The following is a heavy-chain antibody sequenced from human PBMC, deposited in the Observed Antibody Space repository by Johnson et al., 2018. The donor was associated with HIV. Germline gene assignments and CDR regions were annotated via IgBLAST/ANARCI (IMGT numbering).Heavy chain of an antibody. CDR2: LKSKTDGGTT. CDR1: GFTFTNAW. D-gene: IGHD3-16*01. J-gene: IGHJ3*02. Sequence: EMQLVESGGGLVKPGGSLRLSCAASGFTFTNAWMNWVRQAPGKGLEWVGRLKSKTDGGTTDYAAPVKGRFTISRDDSKNTLYLQINSLKTDDTAVYYCTTVRGAFDIWGQGTMVTVSS. CDR3: TTVRGAFDI. V-gene: IGHV3-15*01.